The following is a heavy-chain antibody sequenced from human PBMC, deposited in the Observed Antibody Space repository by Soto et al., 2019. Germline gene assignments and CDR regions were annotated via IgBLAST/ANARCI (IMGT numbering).Heavy chain of an antibody. D-gene: IGHD4-17*01. CDR1: GYTFTTFH. CDR3: ARVRYGDFSCQY. CDR2: INPDTRDS. V-gene: IGHV1-2*02. Sequence: QVHLVQSGAEVPKPGDSVKVSCKTSGYTFTTFHLPWVRLAPGQGLEWMGWINPDTRDSDYRQQFQRRVTLTRDTSMTAAHMALMRLTSHGTALYFCARVRYGDFSCQYWGQGTPVSVSS. J-gene: IGHJ4*02.